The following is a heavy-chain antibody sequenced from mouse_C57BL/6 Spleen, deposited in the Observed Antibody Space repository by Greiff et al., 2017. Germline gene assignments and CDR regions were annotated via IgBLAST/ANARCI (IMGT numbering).Heavy chain of an antibody. Sequence: VQLQQSGAELMKPGASVKLSCKATGYTFTGYWIEWVKQRPGHGLEWIGEILPGSGSTNYTEKFKGKATFTADTSSNTAYMQLSSLTTEDSAIXYCARAYGSSSFAYWGQGTLVTVSA. CDR1: GYTFTGYW. CDR2: ILPGSGST. CDR3: ARAYGSSSFAY. V-gene: IGHV1-9*01. D-gene: IGHD1-1*01. J-gene: IGHJ3*01.